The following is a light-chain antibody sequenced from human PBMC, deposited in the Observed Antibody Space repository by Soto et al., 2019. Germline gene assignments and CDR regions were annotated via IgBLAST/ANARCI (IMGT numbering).Light chain of an antibody. CDR2: DAS. V-gene: IGKV1-5*01. CDR3: QQYNSYSP. CDR1: QSISSW. Sequence: DIQMTQSPSTLSASVGDRVTITCRASQSISSWLAWYQQKPGKAPKLLIYDASSLESGVPSRFSGSGSGTEFTLPISSLQPDDFATDYCQQYNSYSPFGQGTKVEIK. J-gene: IGKJ1*01.